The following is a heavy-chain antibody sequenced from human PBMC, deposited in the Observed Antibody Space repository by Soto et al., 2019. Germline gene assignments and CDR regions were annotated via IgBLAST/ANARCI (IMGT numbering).Heavy chain of an antibody. J-gene: IGHJ4*02. CDR3: ARDLFTMVRGVIISQVGFGY. CDR1: GYSFTGYY. CDR2: INPNSGGT. Sequence: GASVKPSCKASGYSFTGYYMHCVRQAPRQGLEWMGWINPNSGGTNYAQKFQGWVTMTRDTSISTAYMELSRLRSDDTAVYYCARDLFTMVRGVIISQVGFGYWGQGTLVTVSS. D-gene: IGHD3-10*01. V-gene: IGHV1-2*04.